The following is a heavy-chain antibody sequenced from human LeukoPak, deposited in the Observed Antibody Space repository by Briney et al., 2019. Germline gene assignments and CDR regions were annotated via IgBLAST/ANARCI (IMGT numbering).Heavy chain of an antibody. J-gene: IGHJ4*02. V-gene: IGHV3-7*01. D-gene: IGHD3-3*01. CDR1: GFTFSSYW. CDR2: IKQDGSEK. Sequence: GGSLRLSCAVSGFTFSSYWMSWVRQAPGKGLERVSNIKQDGSEKYYVDSVKGRYTISRDNAKNSLYLQMNSLRAEDTAVYYCARGPHQLLRFLEWLLGYWGQGTLVTVSS. CDR3: ARGPHQLLRFLEWLLGY.